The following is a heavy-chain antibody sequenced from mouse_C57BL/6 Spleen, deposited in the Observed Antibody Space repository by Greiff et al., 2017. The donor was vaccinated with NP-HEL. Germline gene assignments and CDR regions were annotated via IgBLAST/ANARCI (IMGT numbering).Heavy chain of an antibody. CDR1: GYTFTSYW. V-gene: IGHV1-55*01. D-gene: IGHD1-1*01. J-gene: IGHJ1*03. CDR3: ARSYYGSSWGYFDV. CDR2: IYPGSGST. Sequence: VQLQQPGAELVKPGASVKMSCKASGYTFTSYWITWVKQRPGQGLEWIGDIYPGSGSTKYNEKFKSKATLTVDTSSSTAYMQLSSLTSEDSAVYYCARSYYGSSWGYFDVWGTGTTVTVSS.